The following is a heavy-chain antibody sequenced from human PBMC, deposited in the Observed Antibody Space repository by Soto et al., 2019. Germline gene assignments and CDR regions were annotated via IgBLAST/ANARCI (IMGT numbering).Heavy chain of an antibody. CDR1: GFTFSSYS. CDR2: ISSSSSYI. Sequence: GGSLRLSCAASGFTFSSYSMNWVRQAPGKGLEWVSYISSSSSYIYYADSVKGRFTISRDNAKNSLYLQMNSLRAEDTAVYYCARDLYDFWSRPDYWGQGTLVTVSS. J-gene: IGHJ4*02. CDR3: ARDLYDFWSRPDY. D-gene: IGHD3-3*01. V-gene: IGHV3-21*01.